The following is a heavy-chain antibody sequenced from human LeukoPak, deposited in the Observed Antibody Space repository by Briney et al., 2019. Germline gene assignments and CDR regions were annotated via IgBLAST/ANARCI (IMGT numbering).Heavy chain of an antibody. CDR2: INPNSGGT. CDR3: ARLHYGSGRHSAPYYFDY. Sequence: VASVKVSCKASGYIFTGYYMHWVRQAPGQGLEWMGRINPNSGGTNYAQKFQGRVTMTRDTSISTAYMELSRLRSDDTAVYYCARLHYGSGRHSAPYYFDYWGQGTLVTVSS. CDR1: GYIFTGYY. V-gene: IGHV1-2*06. D-gene: IGHD3-10*01. J-gene: IGHJ4*02.